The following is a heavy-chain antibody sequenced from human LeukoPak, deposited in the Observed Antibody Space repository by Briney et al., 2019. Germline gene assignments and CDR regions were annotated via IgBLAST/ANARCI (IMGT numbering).Heavy chain of an antibody. Sequence: SVKVSCKASGGTFSSYAISWVRQAPGQGLEWMGGIIPIFGTANYAQKFQGRVTITADESTSTAYMELSSLRSEDTAVYYCARDLPSLLSQSDSSGYYPRYYFDYWGQGTLVTVSS. V-gene: IGHV1-69*01. D-gene: IGHD3-22*01. CDR2: IIPIFGTA. J-gene: IGHJ4*02. CDR1: GGTFSSYA. CDR3: ARDLPSLLSQSDSSGYYPRYYFDY.